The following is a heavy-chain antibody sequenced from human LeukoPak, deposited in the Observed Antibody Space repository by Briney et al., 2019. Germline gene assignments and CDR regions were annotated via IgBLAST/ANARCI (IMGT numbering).Heavy chain of an antibody. J-gene: IGHJ3*02. CDR3: ARGCGNCGGDCYPCDAFDI. V-gene: IGHV4-61*01. CDR2: IYYSGST. Sequence: SETLSLTCTVSGGSVSSGSYYWSWIRQPPGEGLEWIGYIYYSGSTNYNPSLKSRVTISVDTSKNQFSLKLSSVSAADTAVYYCARGCGNCGGDCYPCDAFDIWGQGTMVTVSS. CDR1: GGSVSSGSYY. D-gene: IGHD2-21*02.